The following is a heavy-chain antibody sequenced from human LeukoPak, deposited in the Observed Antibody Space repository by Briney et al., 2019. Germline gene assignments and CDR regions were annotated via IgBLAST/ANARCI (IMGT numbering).Heavy chain of an antibody. D-gene: IGHD5-24*01. V-gene: IGHV3-30*18. J-gene: IGHJ4*02. CDR3: AKGDRVEMTTILDY. CDR1: GFTFSSYG. Sequence: GGSLRLSCAVSGFTFSSYGMHWVRQAPGKGLEWVALISYDADNKYYAGSVKGRFTISRDNSKNTLYLHINSLRGEDTAVYYCAKGDRVEMTTILDYWGQGTLVIVSS. CDR2: ISYDADNK.